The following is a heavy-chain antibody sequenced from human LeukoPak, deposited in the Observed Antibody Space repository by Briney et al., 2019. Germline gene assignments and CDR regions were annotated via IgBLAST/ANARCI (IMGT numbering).Heavy chain of an antibody. V-gene: IGHV3-74*01. CDR3: AKILDPTYYYDSSPQTPRKTVVVNGAFDI. J-gene: IGHJ3*02. Sequence: GGSLRLSCAASGFTFSSYWMHWVRQAPGKGLVWVSRINSDGSTTTYADSVKGRFTISRDNAKNTLYLQMNSLRAEDTAVYYCAKILDPTYYYDSSPQTPRKTVVVNGAFDIWGQGTMVTVSS. D-gene: IGHD3-22*01. CDR2: INSDGSTT. CDR1: GFTFSSYW.